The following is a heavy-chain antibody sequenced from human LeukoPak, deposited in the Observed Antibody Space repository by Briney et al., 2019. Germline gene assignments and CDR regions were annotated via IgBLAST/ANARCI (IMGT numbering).Heavy chain of an antibody. CDR1: GYSFTSYW. V-gene: IGHV5-51*01. CDR3: ARLWSRHGYNWGDL. CDR2: IYPGDSDT. J-gene: IGHJ4*02. Sequence: PGESLQISCKGSGYSFTSYWIGWVRQMPGKGLEWMGIIYPGDSDTRYSASFQGQVTISADKSISTAYLQWSSLKATDTAMYHCARLWSRHGYNWGDLGGEGTLVTVSS. D-gene: IGHD5-24*01.